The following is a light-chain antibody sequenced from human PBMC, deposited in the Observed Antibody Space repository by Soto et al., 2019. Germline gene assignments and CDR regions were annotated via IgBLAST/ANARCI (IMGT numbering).Light chain of an antibody. CDR3: QQYYKLPWT. J-gene: IGKJ1*01. V-gene: IGKV3-15*01. Sequence: EIMMTQSPATLSVSPGERATLSCRASQSVSSNLAWYQQKPGQAPRLLVYGASTRATGIPGRFSGSGSGTEFTLTISSLQSEDFAVYCCQQYYKLPWTFGQGPKVDIK. CDR2: GAS. CDR1: QSVSSN.